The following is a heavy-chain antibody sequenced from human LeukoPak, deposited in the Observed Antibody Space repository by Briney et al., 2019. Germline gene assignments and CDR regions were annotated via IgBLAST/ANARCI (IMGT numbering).Heavy chain of an antibody. CDR3: ARGIAAADSEYFQH. Sequence: SQTLSLTCTVSGGSISSGDYYWSWIRQPPGKGLEWIGYIYYSGSTYYNPSLKSRVTISVDTSKNQFSLKLSSVTAADTAVYYCARGIAAADSEYFQHWGQGTLVTVSS. CDR1: GGSISSGDYY. V-gene: IGHV4-30-4*01. J-gene: IGHJ1*01. CDR2: IYYSGST. D-gene: IGHD6-13*01.